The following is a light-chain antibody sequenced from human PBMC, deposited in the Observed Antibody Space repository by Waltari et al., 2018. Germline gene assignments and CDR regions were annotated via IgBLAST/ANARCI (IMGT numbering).Light chain of an antibody. V-gene: IGLV1-44*01. J-gene: IGLJ2*01. CDR2: SNN. Sequence: QSVLTHHPSASGTPGQRVTTSCSGSSSTLGSNTVNWYQQLPGTAPKFLIYSNNQRPSGVPDRFSGSKSGTSASLAISGLQSEDEADYYCATWDDRLDNVVFGGGTKLTVL. CDR1: SSTLGSNT. CDR3: ATWDDRLDNVV.